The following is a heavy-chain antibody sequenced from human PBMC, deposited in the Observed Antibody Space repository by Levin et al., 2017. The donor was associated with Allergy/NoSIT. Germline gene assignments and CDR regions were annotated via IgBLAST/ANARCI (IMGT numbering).Heavy chain of an antibody. CDR2: IWFDGSDR. Sequence: GESLKISCATSGFPFHTYGMHWVRQAPGKGLEWVAVIWFDGSDRYYADSVKGRFTISRDNSKNTLYLQMNNLRAEDTAVYSCARASGPFDYWGQGTLVTVSS. V-gene: IGHV3-33*01. J-gene: IGHJ4*02. CDR1: GFPFHTYG. CDR3: ARASGPFDY.